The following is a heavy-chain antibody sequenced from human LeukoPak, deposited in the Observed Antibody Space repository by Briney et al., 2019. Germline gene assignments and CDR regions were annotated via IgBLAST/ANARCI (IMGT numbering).Heavy chain of an antibody. V-gene: IGHV4-34*01. D-gene: IGHD4-17*01. J-gene: IGHJ6*03. CDR1: GGSFSGYY. Sequence: SETLSLTCAVYGGSFSGYYWSWIRQPPGKGLEWIGEINHSGSTNYNPSLKSRVTISVDTSKNQFSLKLSPVTAADTAVYYCARGFRTTVTIRYYYMDVWGKGTTVTVSS. CDR3: ARGFRTTVTIRYYYMDV. CDR2: INHSGST.